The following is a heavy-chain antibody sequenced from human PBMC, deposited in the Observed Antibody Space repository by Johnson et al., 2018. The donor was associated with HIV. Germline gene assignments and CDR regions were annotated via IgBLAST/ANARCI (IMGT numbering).Heavy chain of an antibody. Sequence: VLLLESGGGVVQPGMSLRVSCAASGFTFSSYAMHWVRQAPGRGLEWVAVMSYDGSNQYYADSVTGRFTISRDNSKNTLYLQMNSLRAEDTAVYYCTTDLWLEWSEGNDAFDIWGQGTMVTVSS. CDR2: MSYDGSNQ. CDR1: GFTFSSYA. V-gene: IGHV3-30*04. D-gene: IGHD3-3*01. CDR3: TTDLWLEWSEGNDAFDI. J-gene: IGHJ3*02.